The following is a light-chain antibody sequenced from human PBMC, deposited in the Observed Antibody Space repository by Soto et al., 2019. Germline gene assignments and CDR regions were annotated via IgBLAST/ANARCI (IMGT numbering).Light chain of an antibody. J-gene: IGKJ1*01. CDR3: QQYNSYSQWT. Sequence: DIQMTQSPSTLSATAGDRVTITCRASQSISSWLAWYQHKPGKAPKLLIYDASNLESGVPSRFSGSGSGTEFTLTISSLQPDDFATYYCQQYNSYSQWTFGQGTKVDI. V-gene: IGKV1-5*01. CDR1: QSISSW. CDR2: DAS.